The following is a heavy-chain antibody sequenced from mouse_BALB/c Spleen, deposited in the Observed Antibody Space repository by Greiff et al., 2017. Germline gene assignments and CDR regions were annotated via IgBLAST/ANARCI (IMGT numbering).Heavy chain of an antibody. CDR3: ARRPGDYAMDY. V-gene: IGHV1S22*01. J-gene: IGHJ4*01. CDR1: GYTFTSYW. Sequence: LQQPGSELVRPGASVKLSCKASGYTFTSYWMHWVKQRPGQGLEWIGNIYPGSGSTNYDEKFKSKATLTVDTSSSTAYMQLSSLTSEDSAVYYCARRPGDYAMDYWGQGTSVTVSS. CDR2: IYPGSGST.